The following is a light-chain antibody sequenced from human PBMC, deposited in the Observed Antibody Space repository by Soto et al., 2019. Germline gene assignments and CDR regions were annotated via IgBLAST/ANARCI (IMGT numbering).Light chain of an antibody. Sequence: EIVLTQPPGPLSLSPGERATLSCRASQSVSSSYLAWYQQKPGQAPRLFIYGASSRTPGIPDRFSGSGSGTAYTLNISRLEPEDFAVYYCQQYCSSPPYTFGQGTKLEIK. V-gene: IGKV3-20*01. J-gene: IGKJ2*01. CDR3: QQYCSSPPYT. CDR1: QSVSSSY. CDR2: GAS.